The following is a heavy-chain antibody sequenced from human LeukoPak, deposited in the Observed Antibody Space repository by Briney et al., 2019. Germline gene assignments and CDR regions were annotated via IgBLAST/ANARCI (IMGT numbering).Heavy chain of an antibody. Sequence: ASVKVSCKASGYTFTSYAMHWVRQAPGQRLEWMGWINAGNGNTKYSQKFQGRVTMTTDTSTSTAYMELRSLRSDDTAVYYCAREGQQLVSFDYWGQGTLVTVSS. V-gene: IGHV1-3*01. CDR1: GYTFTSYA. J-gene: IGHJ4*02. CDR2: INAGNGNT. D-gene: IGHD6-13*01. CDR3: AREGQQLVSFDY.